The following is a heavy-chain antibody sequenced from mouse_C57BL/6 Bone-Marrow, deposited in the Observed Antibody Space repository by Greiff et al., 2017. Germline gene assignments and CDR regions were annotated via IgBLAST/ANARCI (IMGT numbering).Heavy chain of an antibody. D-gene: IGHD1-1*01. CDR1: GYSITSGYD. CDR2: ISYSGST. V-gene: IGHV3-1*01. J-gene: IGHJ4*01. Sequence: DVKLQESGPGMVKPSQSLSLTCTVTGYSITSGYDWHWIRHFPGNKLEWMGYISYSGSTNYNPSLKSRISITHDTSKNHFFLKLNSVTTEDTATYYCARSYYYGPMDYWGQGTSVTVSS. CDR3: ARSYYYGPMDY.